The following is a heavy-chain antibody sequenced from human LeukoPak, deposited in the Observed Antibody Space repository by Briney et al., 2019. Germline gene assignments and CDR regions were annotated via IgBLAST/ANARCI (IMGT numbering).Heavy chain of an antibody. CDR3: ARRRITMVRGVLYGMDV. Sequence: SETLSLTCAVYGGSFSGYYWSWIRQPPGKGLEWNGEINHSGSTNYNPSLKSRVTISVDTSKNQFSLKLSSVTAADTAVYYCARRRITMVRGVLYGMDVWGQGTTVTVSS. J-gene: IGHJ6*02. CDR2: INHSGST. D-gene: IGHD3-10*01. V-gene: IGHV4-34*01. CDR1: GGSFSGYY.